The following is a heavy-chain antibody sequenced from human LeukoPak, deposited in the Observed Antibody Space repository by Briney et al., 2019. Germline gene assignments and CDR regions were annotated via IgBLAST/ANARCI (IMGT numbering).Heavy chain of an antibody. D-gene: IGHD6-13*01. CDR3: AEGDSSSWGVFDY. V-gene: IGHV3-23*01. CDR2: ISGGGGST. Sequence: AGGSLRLSCAASGFTFSSYAMSWVRQAPGKGLEWVSTISGGGGSTSYADSVRGRFTISRDNSKNTLYLQMNSLRAEDTAIYYCAEGDSSSWGVFDYWGQGTLVTVSS. CDR1: GFTFSSYA. J-gene: IGHJ4*02.